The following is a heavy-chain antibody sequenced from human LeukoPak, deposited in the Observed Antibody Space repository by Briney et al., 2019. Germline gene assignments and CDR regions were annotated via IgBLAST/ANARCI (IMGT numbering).Heavy chain of an antibody. CDR1: GYTFIGYY. CDR2: INPNSGGT. V-gene: IGHV1-2*06. Sequence: ASVKVSCKASGYTFIGYYMHWVRQAPGQGLEWMGRINPNSGGTNYAQKFQGRVTMTRDTSISTAYMELSRLRSDDTAVYYCASLSGSGWYSSAFDYWGQGTLVTVSS. CDR3: ASLSGSGWYSSAFDY. D-gene: IGHD6-19*01. J-gene: IGHJ4*02.